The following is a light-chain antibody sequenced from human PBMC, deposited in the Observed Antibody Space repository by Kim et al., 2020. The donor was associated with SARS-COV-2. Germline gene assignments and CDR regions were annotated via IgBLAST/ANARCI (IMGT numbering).Light chain of an antibody. CDR2: GAS. J-gene: IGKJ3*01. Sequence: EIVMTQSPATLSVSPGERATLSCRASQSVSSNLAWYQQKPGQAPSLLIYGASTRATGIPARLSGRGSGTEFTRTISSLQSEDFAVYYCQQYNNWSLFTFGPGTKVDIK. V-gene: IGKV3-15*01. CDR1: QSVSSN. CDR3: QQYNNWSLFT.